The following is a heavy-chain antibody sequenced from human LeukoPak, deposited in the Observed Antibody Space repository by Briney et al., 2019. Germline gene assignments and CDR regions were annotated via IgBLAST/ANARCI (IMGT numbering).Heavy chain of an antibody. CDR1: GFIVTNNY. CDR2: IYSDAGA. D-gene: IGHD1-26*01. J-gene: IGHJ4*02. Sequence: GGSLRLSCAASGFIVTNNYMTWVRQAPGQGLEWVSVIYSDAGAYYADSVRGRFTISRDTSKNTIYLQMNRLTAEDTAVYYCARGSELGATCDYWGQGTLVTVSS. CDR3: ARGSELGATCDY. V-gene: IGHV3-66*01.